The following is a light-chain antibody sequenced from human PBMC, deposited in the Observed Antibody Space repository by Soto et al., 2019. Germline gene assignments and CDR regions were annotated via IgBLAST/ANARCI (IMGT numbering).Light chain of an antibody. Sequence: DIQMTQSPSSLSASVGERVTITCRASQSISSYLNWYQQKPGKAPKLLIYAASSLQSGVPSRSSGSGSGIDFTLTISSLQPEDFATYYCQQTYSTPWTFGQGTKVEIK. CDR3: QQTYSTPWT. CDR2: AAS. CDR1: QSISSY. J-gene: IGKJ1*01. V-gene: IGKV1-39*01.